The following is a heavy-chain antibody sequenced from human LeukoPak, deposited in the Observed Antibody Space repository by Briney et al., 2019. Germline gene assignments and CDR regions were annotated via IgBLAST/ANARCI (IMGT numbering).Heavy chain of an antibody. J-gene: IGHJ5*02. Sequence: SQTLSLTCTVSGGSISSGGYYWSWIRQPPGKGLEWIGYIYHSGSTYYNPSLKSRVTISVDTSKNQFSLKLSSVTAADTAVYYCARSLMVRGVGNWFDPWGQGTLVTVSS. CDR1: GGSISSGGYY. D-gene: IGHD3-10*01. CDR2: IYHSGST. V-gene: IGHV4-30-2*01. CDR3: ARSLMVRGVGNWFDP.